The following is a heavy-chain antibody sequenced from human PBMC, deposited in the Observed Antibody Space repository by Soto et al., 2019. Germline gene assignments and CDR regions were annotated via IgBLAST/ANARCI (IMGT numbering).Heavy chain of an antibody. CDR1: GFTFISYA. Sequence: GGSLRLSCAASGFTFISYAMSWVRQAPGKGLEWVSAISGSGGSTYYADSVKGRFTISRDNSKNTLYLQMNSLRAEDTAVYYCAKDTYYDFWSGYITFDYWGQGTLVTVSS. J-gene: IGHJ4*02. D-gene: IGHD3-3*01. CDR2: ISGSGGST. CDR3: AKDTYYDFWSGYITFDY. V-gene: IGHV3-23*01.